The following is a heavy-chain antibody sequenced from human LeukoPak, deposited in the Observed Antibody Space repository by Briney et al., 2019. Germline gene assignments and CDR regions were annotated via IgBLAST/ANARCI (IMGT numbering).Heavy chain of an antibody. CDR3: ARVAHPGIAVAGRGDAFDI. CDR2: IYHSGST. J-gene: IGHJ3*02. CDR1: GGSISSSNW. D-gene: IGHD6-19*01. Sequence: KPSGTLSLTCAVSGGSISSSNWWSWVRQPPGKGLEWIGEIYHSGSTNYNPSLKSRVTISVDKSKNQFSLKLSSVTAADTAVYYCARVAHPGIAVAGRGDAFDIWGQGTMVTVSS. V-gene: IGHV4-4*02.